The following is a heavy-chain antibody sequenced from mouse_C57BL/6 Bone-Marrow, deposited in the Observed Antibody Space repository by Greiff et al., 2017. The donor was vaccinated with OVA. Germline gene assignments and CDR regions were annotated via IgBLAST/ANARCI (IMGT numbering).Heavy chain of an antibody. V-gene: IGHV5-6*01. Sequence: VQLQQSGGDLVKPGGSLKLSCAASGFTFSSYGMSWVRQTPDKRLEWVANISSGGSYTYYPDSVKGRFTISRDNAKNTLYLQMSSLKSEDTAMYYCARHSGSYAMDYWGQGTSVTVSS. CDR1: GFTFSSYG. CDR2: ISSGGSYT. J-gene: IGHJ4*01. CDR3: ARHSGSYAMDY.